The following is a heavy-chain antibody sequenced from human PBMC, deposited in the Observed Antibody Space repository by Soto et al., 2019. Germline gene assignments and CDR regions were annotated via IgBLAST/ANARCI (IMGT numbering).Heavy chain of an antibody. J-gene: IGHJ6*02. Sequence: GSLRPSCAASGFTFSSYEMNWVRQAPGKGLEWVSYISSSGSTIYYADSVKGRFTISRDNAKNSLYLQMNSLRAEDTAVYYCAAHVLRFLEWLSFNYYGMDVWGQGTTVTVSS. CDR1: GFTFSSYE. CDR2: ISSSGSTI. V-gene: IGHV3-48*03. CDR3: AAHVLRFLEWLSFNYYGMDV. D-gene: IGHD3-3*01.